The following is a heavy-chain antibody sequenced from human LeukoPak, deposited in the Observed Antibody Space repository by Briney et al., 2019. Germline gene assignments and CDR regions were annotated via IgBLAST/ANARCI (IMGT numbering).Heavy chain of an antibody. CDR3: ARDQPGGGLDY. CDR2: MSYDGSNK. CDR1: GFTFSGYA. Sequence: GGSLRLSCAASGFTFSGYAMDWVRQAPGKGLEWVAFMSYDGSNKQYVDSVKGRFTISRDNSKKMVYLQMNSLRAEDTAVYYCARDQPGGGLDYWGQGILVIVSS. J-gene: IGHJ4*02. D-gene: IGHD3-16*01. V-gene: IGHV3-30-3*01.